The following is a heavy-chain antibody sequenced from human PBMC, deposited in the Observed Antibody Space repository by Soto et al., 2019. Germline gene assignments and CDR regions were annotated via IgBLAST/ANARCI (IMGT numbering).Heavy chain of an antibody. CDR3: ARDSGIVVVPAAPDAFDI. J-gene: IGHJ3*02. D-gene: IGHD2-2*01. CDR1: GFTFSSYS. CDR2: ISSSSSTI. Sequence: EVQLVESGGGLVQPGGSLRLFCAASGFTFSSYSMNWVRQAPGKGLEWVSYISSSSSTIYYADSVKGRFTISRDNAKNSLYLQMNSMRAEDTAVYYCARDSGIVVVPAAPDAFDIWGQGTMVTVSS. V-gene: IGHV3-48*01.